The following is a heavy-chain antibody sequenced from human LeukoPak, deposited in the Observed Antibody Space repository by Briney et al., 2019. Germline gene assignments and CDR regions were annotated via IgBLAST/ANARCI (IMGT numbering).Heavy chain of an antibody. CDR2: IYNSGST. CDR3: AKAVAAAGRFGFDP. J-gene: IGHJ5*02. D-gene: IGHD6-13*01. V-gene: IGHV4-59*01. Sequence: PSETLSLTCTVSGVSISTYYWSWIRQPPGKGLEWIGYIYNSGSTNYNPSLQSRVTISVDTSKNQFSLRLTSVTAADTAVYYCAKAVAAAGRFGFDPWGQGTLVTVSS. CDR1: GVSISTYY.